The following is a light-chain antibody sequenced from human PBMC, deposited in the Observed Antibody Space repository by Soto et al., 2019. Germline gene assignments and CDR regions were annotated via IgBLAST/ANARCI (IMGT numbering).Light chain of an antibody. CDR3: SSYTSSSSYV. V-gene: IGLV2-14*01. CDR2: DVS. CDR1: SSDVGGYNY. J-gene: IGLJ1*01. Sequence: SAVPQSPSRYGSPGQSINISCAGTSSDVGGYNYVSWFQQHGGKAPKVMIYDVSNRPSGVSNSFSGSKSGNTASLTISGLQAEDEADYYCSSYTSSSSYVFGTGTKVTVL.